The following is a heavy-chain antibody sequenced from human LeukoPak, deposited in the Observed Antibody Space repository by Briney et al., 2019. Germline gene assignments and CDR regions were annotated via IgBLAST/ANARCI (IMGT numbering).Heavy chain of an antibody. CDR2: IYTCGST. CDR1: GGSISSYY. D-gene: IGHD6-19*01. Sequence: PSETLSLTCTVSGGSISSYYWSWIRQPAEKGLELIGRIYTCGSTNYNPSLKSRVIMSVDTSKNQFSLKLSSVTAADTAVYYCARDGAKVAGTLDYWGQGTLVTVSS. V-gene: IGHV4-4*07. CDR3: ARDGAKVAGTLDY. J-gene: IGHJ4*02.